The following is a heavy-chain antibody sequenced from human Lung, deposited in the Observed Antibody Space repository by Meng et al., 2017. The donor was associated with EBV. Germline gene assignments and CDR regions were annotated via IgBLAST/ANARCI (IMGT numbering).Heavy chain of an antibody. CDR2: INYSGIT. J-gene: IGHJ4*02. D-gene: IGHD2-2*01. CDR3: ARGGTSSAPFDY. CDR1: GRSFSSSY. V-gene: IGHV4-34*01. Sequence: QVQLQQWGAGLLKPSETLSLTCGVSGRSFSSSYWSWIRQPPGKGLEWIGQINYSGITNYNPSLKSRVTISVDTSENQFSLSLNSVTAADTAVYYCARGGTSSAPFDYWGQETLVTVSS.